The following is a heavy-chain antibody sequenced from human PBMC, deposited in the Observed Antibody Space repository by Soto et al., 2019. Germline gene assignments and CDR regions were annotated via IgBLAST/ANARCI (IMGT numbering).Heavy chain of an antibody. D-gene: IGHD3-3*01. Sequence: ASVKVSCKVSGYTLTELSMHWVRQAPGKGLEWMGGFDPEDGETIYAQKFQGRVTMTEDTSTDTAYMELSSLRSEDTAVYYCATRGGSGSRWDYYYSMDVWGQGTTVTVSS. J-gene: IGHJ6*02. CDR3: ATRGGSGSRWDYYYSMDV. CDR1: GYTLTELS. CDR2: FDPEDGET. V-gene: IGHV1-24*01.